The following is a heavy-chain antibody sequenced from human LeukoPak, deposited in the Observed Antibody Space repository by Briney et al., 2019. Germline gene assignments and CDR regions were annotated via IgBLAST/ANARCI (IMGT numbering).Heavy chain of an antibody. CDR1: GYTFTSHY. Sequence: ASVKVSCKASGYTFTSHYMHWVRQAPGQGLEWMGIINPSGGSTSYAQKFQGRVTMTRDTSTSTVYMELSSLRSEDTAVYYCARAARYCSGGCCYFDYWGQGTLVTVSS. V-gene: IGHV1-46*01. CDR3: ARAARYCSGGCCYFDY. CDR2: INPSGGST. D-gene: IGHD2-15*01. J-gene: IGHJ4*02.